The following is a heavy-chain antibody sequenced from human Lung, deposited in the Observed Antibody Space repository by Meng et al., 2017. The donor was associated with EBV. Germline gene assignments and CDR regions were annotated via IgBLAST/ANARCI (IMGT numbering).Heavy chain of an antibody. V-gene: IGHV4-31*01. Sequence: VQLQESGPGPVKPSQTLSLTCTVSGGSISSGGHYWSWIRQHPGKSLEWIGYIYYSGSTYYNPSLKSLVSISVDTSNNQFSLKLSSVTAADTAVYYCARAVDTGYFDYWGQGTLVTVSS. J-gene: IGHJ4*02. CDR1: GGSISSGGHY. CDR2: IYYSGST. CDR3: ARAVDTGYFDY. D-gene: IGHD5-18*01.